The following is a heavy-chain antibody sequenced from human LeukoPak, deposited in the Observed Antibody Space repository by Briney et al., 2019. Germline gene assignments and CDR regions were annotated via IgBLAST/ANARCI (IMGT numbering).Heavy chain of an antibody. D-gene: IGHD5-12*01. Sequence: ASVKVSCKASGYTFTSYGISWVRQAPGQGLEWMGWISAYNGNTNYAQKLQGRVTMTTDTSTSTAYMELRSLRSDDTAVYYCARDSERRLRSRAFDYWGQGTLVTVSS. CDR1: GYTFTSYG. CDR2: ISAYNGNT. V-gene: IGHV1-18*01. J-gene: IGHJ4*02. CDR3: ARDSERRLRSRAFDY.